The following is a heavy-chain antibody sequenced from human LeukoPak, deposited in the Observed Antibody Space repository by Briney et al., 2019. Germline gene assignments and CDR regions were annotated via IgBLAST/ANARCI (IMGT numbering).Heavy chain of an antibody. Sequence: SETLSLTCTVSGGSISSYYWSWIRQPPGKGLEWIGYIYYSGSTNYNPSLKSRVTISVDTSKNQFSLKLSSATAADTAVYYCARDPMPKQYCLDDCYSIFEYWGQGTLVTVSS. V-gene: IGHV4-59*01. CDR2: IYYSGST. J-gene: IGHJ4*02. D-gene: IGHD2-21*02. CDR1: GGSISSYY. CDR3: ARDPMPKQYCLDDCYSIFEY.